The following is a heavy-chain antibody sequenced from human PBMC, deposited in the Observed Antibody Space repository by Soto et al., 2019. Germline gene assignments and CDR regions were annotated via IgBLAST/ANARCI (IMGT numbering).Heavy chain of an antibody. CDR1: GYTFTSYA. CDR2: INAGNGNT. V-gene: IGHV1-3*05. Sequence: QVQLVQSGAEEKKPGASVKVSCKASGYTFTSYAMHWVRQAPGQRLEWMGWINAGNGNTKYSQKFQGRVTITRDTSASAAYMELSSLRSEDTAVYYCARDGDSAAFDIWGQGTMVTVSS. CDR3: ARDGDSAAFDI. J-gene: IGHJ3*02. D-gene: IGHD4-17*01.